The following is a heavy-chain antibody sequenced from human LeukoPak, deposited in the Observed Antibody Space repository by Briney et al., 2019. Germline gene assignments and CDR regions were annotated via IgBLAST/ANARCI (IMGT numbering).Heavy chain of an antibody. D-gene: IGHD6-19*01. CDR3: AEDSQQWLPYYYYYMDV. V-gene: IGHV3-30*02. CDR2: IWYDGSNK. CDR1: GFTFSSYG. J-gene: IGHJ6*03. Sequence: PGGSLRLSCAASGFTFSSYGVHWVRQAPGKGLEWVAVIWYDGSNKYYADSVKGRFTISRDNSKNSLYLQMNSLRAEDTAVYYCAEDSQQWLPYYYYYMDVWGKGTTVTVSS.